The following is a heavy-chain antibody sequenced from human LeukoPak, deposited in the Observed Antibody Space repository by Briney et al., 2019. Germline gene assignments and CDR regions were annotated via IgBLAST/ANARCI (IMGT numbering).Heavy chain of an antibody. Sequence: GGSLRLSCAASGFPFSTYAMSWVRQAPGKGLEWVSVISGSGGDTYYADSVKGRFTIPGDNSKNTVYLQMNSLRAEDTALYYCAKFLGRGPVPVAGQGDDYWGQGTLVTVSS. J-gene: IGHJ4*02. CDR3: AKFLGRGPVPVAGQGDDY. V-gene: IGHV3-23*01. D-gene: IGHD6-19*01. CDR2: ISGSGGDT. CDR1: GFPFSTYA.